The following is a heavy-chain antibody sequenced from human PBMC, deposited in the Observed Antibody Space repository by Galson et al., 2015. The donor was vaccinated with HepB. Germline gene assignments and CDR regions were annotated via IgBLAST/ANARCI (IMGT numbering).Heavy chain of an antibody. J-gene: IGHJ6*02. CDR2: IIPILGIA. V-gene: IGHV1-69*02. CDR1: GGTFSSYT. Sequence: SVKVSCKASGGTFSSYTISWVRQAPGQGLEWMGRIIPILGIANYAQKFQGRVTITADKSTSTAYMELSSLRSEDTAVYYCARNPYGVYSGYDSYYYYGMDVWGQGTTVTVSS. D-gene: IGHD5-12*01. CDR3: ARNPYGVYSGYDSYYYYGMDV.